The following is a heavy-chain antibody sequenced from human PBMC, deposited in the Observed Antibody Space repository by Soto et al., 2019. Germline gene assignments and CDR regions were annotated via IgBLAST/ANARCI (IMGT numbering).Heavy chain of an antibody. J-gene: IGHJ4*02. CDR2: IYSGGST. D-gene: IGHD1-1*01. CDR3: ARSATRRYYFDY. CDR1: GFTFKSYA. Sequence: VGSLRLSCAASGFTFKSYAMNWVRQAPGKGLEWVSVIYSGGSTYYADSVKGRFTISRDNSKNTLYLQMNSLRAEDTAVYYCARSATRRYYFDYWGQGTLVTVSS. V-gene: IGHV3-53*01.